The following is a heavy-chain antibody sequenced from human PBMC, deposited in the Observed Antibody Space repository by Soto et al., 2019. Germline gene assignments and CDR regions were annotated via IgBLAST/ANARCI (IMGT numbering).Heavy chain of an antibody. Sequence: EVQLLESGGGLVQPGGSLRLSCAVSGFTFSTYAMGWVRQAPGKGLEWVSGISGSGGTTYYADSVKGRFTISRDRSKNTLYLQMNSLRAEDTAVYYCAKDLYDGSGFPPYYFYGMDVWGQGTTVTVSS. CDR1: GFTFSTYA. D-gene: IGHD3-22*01. V-gene: IGHV3-23*01. CDR3: AKDLYDGSGFPPYYFYGMDV. J-gene: IGHJ6*02. CDR2: ISGSGGTT.